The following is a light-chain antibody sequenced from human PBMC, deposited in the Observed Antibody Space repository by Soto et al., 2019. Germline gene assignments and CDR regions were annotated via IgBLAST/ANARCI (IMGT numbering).Light chain of an antibody. CDR2: AAS. CDR3: HQYNNWPWT. J-gene: IGKJ1*01. V-gene: IGKV3-15*01. CDR1: QRVSSH. Sequence: ETVMTQSPVTLSVSPGDTATLSCRASQRVSSHLAWYQQKPGQAPRLLIYAASTRATGIPVRFSGSGSETGFTLTIRSLQSEDSALYYCHQYNNWPWTFGQGTKVEIK.